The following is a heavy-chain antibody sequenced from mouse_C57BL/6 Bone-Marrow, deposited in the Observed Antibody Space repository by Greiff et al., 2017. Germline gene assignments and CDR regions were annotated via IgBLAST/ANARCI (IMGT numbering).Heavy chain of an antibody. V-gene: IGHV1-55*01. J-gene: IGHJ4*01. D-gene: IGHD3-2*02. CDR1: GYTFTSYW. CDR3: AREYSSGYLYYAMDY. CDR2: IYPGSGST. Sequence: QVQLQQPGAELVKPGASVKMSCKASGYTFTSYWITWVKQRPGQGLEWIGDIYPGSGSTNYNEKFKSKATLTVDTSSSTAYMQLSSLTSEDSAVYYCAREYSSGYLYYAMDYWGQVTSVTVSS.